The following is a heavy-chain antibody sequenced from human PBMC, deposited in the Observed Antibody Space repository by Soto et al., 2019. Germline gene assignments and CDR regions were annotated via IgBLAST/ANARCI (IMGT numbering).Heavy chain of an antibody. Sequence: HPGGSLRLSCAASGFTFSSYGMHWVRQAPGKGLEWVAVISYDGSNKYYADSVKGRFTISRDNSKNTLYLQMNSLRAEDTAVYYCAKDLSYCSSTSCYTSPRYYFDYWGQGTLVTVSS. J-gene: IGHJ4*02. CDR2: ISYDGSNK. CDR3: AKDLSYCSSTSCYTSPRYYFDY. CDR1: GFTFSSYG. D-gene: IGHD2-2*02. V-gene: IGHV3-30*18.